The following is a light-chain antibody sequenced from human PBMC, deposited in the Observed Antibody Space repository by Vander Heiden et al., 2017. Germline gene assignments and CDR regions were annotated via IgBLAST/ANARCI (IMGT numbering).Light chain of an antibody. CDR1: QSISSY. Sequence: DIQMTQSPSSLSASVGDRVTITCRASQSISSYLNWYQQKPGKAPKLLIYAASSLQSGVPSRFSGSGSGTDFTLTISRLQPEDFATYYCQQSDSTQLTFGGGTKVEIK. V-gene: IGKV1-39*01. CDR3: QQSDSTQLT. J-gene: IGKJ4*01. CDR2: AAS.